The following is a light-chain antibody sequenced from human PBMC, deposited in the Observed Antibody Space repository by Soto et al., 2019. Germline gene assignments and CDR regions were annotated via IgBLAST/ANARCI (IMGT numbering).Light chain of an antibody. CDR2: GTS. CDR1: RNINGNY. J-gene: IGKJ5*01. CDR3: QQYGSSPLIT. Sequence: EVVLTQSPGTLSLSPGERATLSCRAIRNINGNYLGWYQLKRGQAPRLLIYGTSTRATGIPDRFSGSGSGTDFTLTISRLEPEDFAVYYCQQYGSSPLITFGQGTRLEIK. V-gene: IGKV3-20*01.